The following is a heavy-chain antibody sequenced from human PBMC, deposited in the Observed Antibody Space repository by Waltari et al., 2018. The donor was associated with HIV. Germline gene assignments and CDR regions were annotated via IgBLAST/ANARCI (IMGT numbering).Heavy chain of an antibody. CDR3: ATDPTPEPLYFEF. CDR1: GYTLSGSS. CDR2: SDPKVGEI. V-gene: IGHV1-24*01. J-gene: IGHJ4*02. Sequence: QVQLLQSGAEVKKPGASVKVSCKVSGYTLSGSSIHWVRQAPGKGLEWMGGSDPKVGEIIYAQNFKGRIIMTEDTSTDTAYMELPSLRSDDTAVYFCATDPTPEPLYFEFWGQGTLVTVSS.